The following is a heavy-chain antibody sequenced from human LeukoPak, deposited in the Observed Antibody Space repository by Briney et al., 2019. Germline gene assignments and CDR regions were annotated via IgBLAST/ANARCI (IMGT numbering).Heavy chain of an antibody. V-gene: IGHV3-23*01. D-gene: IGHD6-19*01. J-gene: IGHJ4*02. Sequence: QPGGSLRLSCAASGFTFSSYAMGWVRQAPGKGLEWVSAISGTGNRTYYADSVKGRFTISRDNSKNTLYLQMNSLRAEDTAVYYCARGVRIAVAGNIDYWGQGTLVTVSS. CDR3: ARGVRIAVAGNIDY. CDR1: GFTFSSYA. CDR2: ISGTGNRT.